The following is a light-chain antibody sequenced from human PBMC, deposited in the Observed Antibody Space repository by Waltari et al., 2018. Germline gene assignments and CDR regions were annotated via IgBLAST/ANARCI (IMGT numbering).Light chain of an antibody. Sequence: AIRTTRPPSSLSASTGDRVTPTCRASQGISSYLAWYQQKPGKAPKLLIYAASTLQSGVPSRFSGSGSGTDFTLTISCLQSEDFATYYCQQYYSYPWTFGQGTKVEIK. CDR3: QQYYSYPWT. V-gene: IGKV1-8*01. J-gene: IGKJ1*01. CDR2: AAS. CDR1: QGISSY.